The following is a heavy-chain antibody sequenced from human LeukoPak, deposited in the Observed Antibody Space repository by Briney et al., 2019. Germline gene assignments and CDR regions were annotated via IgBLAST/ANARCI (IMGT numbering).Heavy chain of an antibody. J-gene: IGHJ4*02. Sequence: PGGSLRLSCAASGFTFDSYTMTWVRQAPGKGLEWVSVISPTDTTHYVASVRGRFTISRDTSKNTLYLRMNSLRAEDTAVYYCARGSVAGTRFDYWGQGTLVTVSS. CDR1: GFTFDSYT. CDR3: ARGSVAGTRFDY. CDR2: ISPTDTT. D-gene: IGHD6-19*01. V-gene: IGHV3-23*01.